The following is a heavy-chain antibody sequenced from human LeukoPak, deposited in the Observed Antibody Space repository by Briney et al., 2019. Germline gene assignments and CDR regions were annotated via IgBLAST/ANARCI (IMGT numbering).Heavy chain of an antibody. CDR1: GGSVNSDKW. CDR3: VKDLDYQFLY. Sequence: SETLSLTCAVSGGSVNSDKWWSWVRQAPGQGLEWIGQIHPRGDIDYNLSLKNRVSLSMDKSKNQLSLEMTSVTPADTAMYYCVKDLDYQFLYWGQGTLVTVSS. CDR2: IHPRGDI. J-gene: IGHJ4*02. D-gene: IGHD2-2*01. V-gene: IGHV4-4*02.